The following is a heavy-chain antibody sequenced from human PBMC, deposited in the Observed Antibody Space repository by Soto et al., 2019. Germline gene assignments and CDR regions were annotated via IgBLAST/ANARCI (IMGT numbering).Heavy chain of an antibody. CDR3: AQGDVFVSDTAIVTGSYDYGIEV. CDR2: ISGSGGST. Sequence: GGSLRLSCAASGFTFSSYAMSWVRQAPGKGLEWVSAISGSGGSTYNADSVKGLFTISRENSKNTLYLQMNSVRAEDKALYYCAQGDVFVSDTAIVTGSYDYGIEVWGPGDTVTVSS. V-gene: IGHV3-23*01. J-gene: IGHJ6*01. CDR1: GFTFSSYA. D-gene: IGHD5-18*01.